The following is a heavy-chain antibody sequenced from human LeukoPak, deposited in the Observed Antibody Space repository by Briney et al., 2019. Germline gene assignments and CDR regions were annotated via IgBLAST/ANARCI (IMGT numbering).Heavy chain of an antibody. D-gene: IGHD2-15*01. CDR1: GFTFSSYG. J-gene: IGHJ6*03. Sequence: GGPLRLSCAASGFTFSSYGMHWVRQAPGKGLEWVAVISYDGSNKYYADSVKGRFTISRDNAKNSLYLQMNSLRAEDTAVYYCARVGGGTTGYYYYYMDVWGKGTTVTISS. CDR3: ARVGGGTTGYYYYYMDV. V-gene: IGHV3-30*03. CDR2: ISYDGSNK.